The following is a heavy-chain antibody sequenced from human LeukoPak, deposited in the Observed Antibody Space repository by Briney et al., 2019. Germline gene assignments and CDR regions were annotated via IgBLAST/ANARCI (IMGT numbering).Heavy chain of an antibody. CDR1: GFTFSSYA. D-gene: IGHD6-13*01. Sequence: GGSLSLSCAASGFTFSSYAMSWVRQAPGKGLEWVSAISGSGGSTYYADSVKGRFTISRDNSKNTLYLQMNSLGAEDTAVYYCAKAVSSWYFWFDPWGQGTLVTVSS. CDR3: AKAVSSWYFWFDP. V-gene: IGHV3-23*01. CDR2: ISGSGGST. J-gene: IGHJ5*02.